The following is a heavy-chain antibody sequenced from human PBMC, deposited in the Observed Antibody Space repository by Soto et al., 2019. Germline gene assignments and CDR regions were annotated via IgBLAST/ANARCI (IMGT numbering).Heavy chain of an antibody. CDR2: VSGSGDST. D-gene: IGHD3-22*01. J-gene: IGHJ4*02. CDR3: AKNPGYYYDSTGYHLDY. Sequence: GGSLRLSCAASAFTFSSYAMSWVRQAPGKGLEWVSAVSGSGDSTYYADSVKGRFTISRDNSKNTLYLQMNSLRAEDTAVYYCAKNPGYYYDSTGYHLDYWGQGTLVTVPS. CDR1: AFTFSSYA. V-gene: IGHV3-23*01.